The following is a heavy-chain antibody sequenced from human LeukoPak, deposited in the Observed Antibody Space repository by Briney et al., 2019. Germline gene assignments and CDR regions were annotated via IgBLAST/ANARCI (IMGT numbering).Heavy chain of an antibody. CDR1: GFTFSSYA. CDR3: ARVFYSSGWYGNFDY. D-gene: IGHD6-19*01. Sequence: PGRSLRLSCAVSGFTFSSYAMHWVRQAPGKGLEWVAVISYDGGNKYYADSVKGRFTISRDNSKNTLYLQMNSLRAEDTAVYYCARVFYSSGWYGNFDYWGQGTLVTVSS. J-gene: IGHJ4*02. V-gene: IGHV3-30*04. CDR2: ISYDGGNK.